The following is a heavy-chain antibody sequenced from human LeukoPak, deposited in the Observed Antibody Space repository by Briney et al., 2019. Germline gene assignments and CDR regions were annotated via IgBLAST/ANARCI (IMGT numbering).Heavy chain of an antibody. CDR2: IIPIFGTA. V-gene: IGHV1-69*05. Sequence: ASVKVSYKASGGTFSSYAISWVRQAPGQGLEWMGRIIPIFGTANYAQKFQGRVTITTDESTSTAYMELSSLRFEDTAVYYCASGDNWNRNWFDPWGQGTLVTVSS. CDR1: GGTFSSYA. CDR3: ASGDNWNRNWFDP. J-gene: IGHJ5*02. D-gene: IGHD1-20*01.